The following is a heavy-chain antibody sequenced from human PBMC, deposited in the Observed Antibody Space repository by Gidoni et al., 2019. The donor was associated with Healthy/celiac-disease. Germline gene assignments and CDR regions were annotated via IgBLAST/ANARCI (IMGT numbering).Heavy chain of an antibody. V-gene: IGHV1-2*02. J-gene: IGHJ4*02. D-gene: IGHD3-16*01. CDR3: ARDVSAELRCLHY. CDR2: INPNSGGT. CDR1: GYTFTGYY. Sequence: QVQLVQSGAEVKKPGASVKVSCKASGYTFTGYYLHWVRQAPGQGLEWMGWINPNSGGTNYAQKVQGRVTMTRDTSISTAYMELSRLRSDDTAVYYCARDVSAELRCLHYWGQGTLVTVSS.